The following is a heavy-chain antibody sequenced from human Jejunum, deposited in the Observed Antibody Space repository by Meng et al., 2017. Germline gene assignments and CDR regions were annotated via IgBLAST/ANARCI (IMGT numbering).Heavy chain of an antibody. V-gene: IGHV4-4*07. Sequence: SETLSLTCTVSGGSISNYYWSWIRQPAGKGLEWIGRIYTSGITKYNPSLKSRVTISVDTSKNQFSLTLTSMTAADTALYYCARGAYYDYDILTDYNTGAFDMWGQGTMVTVSS. J-gene: IGHJ3*02. CDR1: GGSISNYY. D-gene: IGHD3-9*01. CDR2: IYTSGIT. CDR3: ARGAYYDYDILTDYNTGAFDM.